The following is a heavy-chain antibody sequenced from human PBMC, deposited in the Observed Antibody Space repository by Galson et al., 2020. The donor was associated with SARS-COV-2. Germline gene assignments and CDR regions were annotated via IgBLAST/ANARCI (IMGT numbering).Heavy chain of an antibody. V-gene: IGHV3-9*01. Sequence: GGSLRLSCVASGFTFEDYALHWVRQAPGKGLEWVSGISWNSGSVGYADSVKGRFTISRDNAKNSLFLQVNSLRTEDTAVYYCARVSPYNRGGHFDSWGQGTLVTVSS. J-gene: IGHJ4*02. CDR2: ISWNSGSV. D-gene: IGHD1-20*01. CDR1: GFTFEDYA. CDR3: ARVSPYNRGGHFDS.